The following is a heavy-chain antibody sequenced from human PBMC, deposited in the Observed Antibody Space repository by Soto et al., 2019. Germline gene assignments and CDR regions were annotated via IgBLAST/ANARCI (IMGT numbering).Heavy chain of an antibody. D-gene: IGHD1-26*01. CDR3: ARVGSLGDLDY. CDR2: INHRGST. Sequence: QVQLQQWGAGLLKPSETLSLTCAVYGGSFSGYYWSWIRPTPGKGLEWIGEINHRGSTNYNPSLRRRLSLSIDTANNHLSLKVTAVTGAETAMYYWARVGSLGDLDYGGQGTLVTVSS. J-gene: IGHJ4*02. V-gene: IGHV4-34*01. CDR1: GGSFSGYY.